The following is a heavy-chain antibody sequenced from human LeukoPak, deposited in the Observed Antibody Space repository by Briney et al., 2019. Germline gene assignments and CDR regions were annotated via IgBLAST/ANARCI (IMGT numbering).Heavy chain of an antibody. V-gene: IGHV3-23*01. D-gene: IGHD1-1*01. J-gene: IGHJ4*02. CDR1: GLTFINYA. CDR2: ISGSGSNT. Sequence: QPGGSQRPSRGLSGLTFINYAMTSVRHPPREGLEWVSVISGSGSNTDYADSVKGRFTLSRDNSKNTVSLQMNSLRAEDTAIYYCAKLVGTGATPTDYWGQGTLVTVSS. CDR3: AKLVGTGATPTDY.